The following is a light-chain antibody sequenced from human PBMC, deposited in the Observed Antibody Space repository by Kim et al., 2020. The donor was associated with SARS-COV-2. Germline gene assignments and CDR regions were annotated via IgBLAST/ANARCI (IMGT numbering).Light chain of an antibody. CDR3: QQYYSYST. J-gene: IGKJ1*01. CDR1: ESSGIW. V-gene: IGKV1-5*03. Sequence: SASIGDRVTITCRATESSGIWLAWYQQKPGKAPKLLIQTTSSLESGVPSRFSGSGSGTEFTLTISSLQPDDFATYYCQQYYSYSTFGQGTKVDIK. CDR2: TTS.